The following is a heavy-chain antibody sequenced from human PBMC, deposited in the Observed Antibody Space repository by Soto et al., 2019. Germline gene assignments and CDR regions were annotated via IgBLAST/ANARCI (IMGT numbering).Heavy chain of an antibody. Sequence: SETLSLTCTVSGGSIGSYYWNWIRQPAGKGLEWLGRIFTTGTTNYSPSLKSRVSMSVDTSRNQFSLELRSVTAADTAVYYCARAGCSGNGCLEYFFDHWGQGILVTVSS. CDR3: ARAGCSGNGCLEYFFDH. V-gene: IGHV4-4*07. CDR2: IFTTGTT. CDR1: GGSIGSYY. D-gene: IGHD2-15*01. J-gene: IGHJ4*02.